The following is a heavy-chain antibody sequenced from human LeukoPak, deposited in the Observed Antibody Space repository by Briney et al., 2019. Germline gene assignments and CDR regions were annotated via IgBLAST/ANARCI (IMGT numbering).Heavy chain of an antibody. CDR2: ISTSSTYI. V-gene: IGHV3-21*01. CDR1: GFTFSTYT. CDR3: AELGITMIGGV. Sequence: GGSLRLSCAASGFTFSTYTMNWVRQAPGRGLEWVSSISTSSTYIDYSDSTKGRFTISRDNAKNSLYLQMNSLRAEDTAVYYRAELGITMIGGVWGKGTTVTIS. D-gene: IGHD3-10*02. J-gene: IGHJ6*03.